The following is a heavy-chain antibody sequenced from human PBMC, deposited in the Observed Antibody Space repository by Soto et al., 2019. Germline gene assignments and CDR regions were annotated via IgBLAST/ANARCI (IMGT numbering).Heavy chain of an antibody. Sequence: GSLRLSCAASGFTFSSYAMSWVRQAPGKGLEWVSAISGSGGSTYYADSVKGRFTISRDNSKNTLYLQMNSLRAEDTAVYYCAKDPGVTMIVVVIRYFDYWGQGTLVTVSS. CDR1: GFTFSSYA. CDR3: AKDPGVTMIVVVIRYFDY. D-gene: IGHD3-22*01. J-gene: IGHJ4*02. V-gene: IGHV3-23*01. CDR2: ISGSGGST.